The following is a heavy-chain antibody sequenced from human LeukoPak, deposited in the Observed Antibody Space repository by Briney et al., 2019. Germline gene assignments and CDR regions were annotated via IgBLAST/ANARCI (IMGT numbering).Heavy chain of an antibody. J-gene: IGHJ4*02. CDR3: ARIAVSSGWGYFDY. V-gene: IGHV4-59*01. CDR1: GGSLVSYY. CDR2: IYYSGST. Sequence: SETLSLTCTASGGSLVSYYWTWIRQPPGKGLEWIGYIYYSGSTNYNPSLKSRVTISLDTSKNQFSLKLSSVTAADTAVYYCARIAVSSGWGYFDYWGQGTLVTASS. D-gene: IGHD6-19*01.